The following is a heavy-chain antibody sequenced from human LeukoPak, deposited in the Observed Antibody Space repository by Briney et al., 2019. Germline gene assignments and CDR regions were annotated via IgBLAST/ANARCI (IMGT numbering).Heavy chain of an antibody. CDR3: ARGAGYNYPYYFDY. V-gene: IGHV3-53*01. J-gene: IGHJ4*02. CDR1: GFTVSSDY. CDR2: IYGGGNI. Sequence: GGSLRLSCAASGFTVSSDYMNWVRQAPGKGLEWVSVIYGGGNIYYADSVKGRFTISRDNSKNTLYLQMNSLRAEDTAVYYCARGAGYNYPYYFDYWGQGTLVTVSS. D-gene: IGHD5-24*01.